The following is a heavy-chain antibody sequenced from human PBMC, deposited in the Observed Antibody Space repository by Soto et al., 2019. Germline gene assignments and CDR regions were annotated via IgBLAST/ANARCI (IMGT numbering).Heavy chain of an antibody. CDR2: VSSTGTSP. Sequence: PWGSLRLSCSASGFTFSNYAMSWVRQSPGKGLEWVSGVSSTGTSPYYAGSVQGRFTISRDNSKNMFYLKMKSLRAEDTAIYYCAKARPSRGYYYVEAFDVWGQGTMVTVSS. CDR1: GFTFSNYA. V-gene: IGHV3-23*01. CDR3: AKARPSRGYYYVEAFDV. J-gene: IGHJ3*01. D-gene: IGHD3-22*01.